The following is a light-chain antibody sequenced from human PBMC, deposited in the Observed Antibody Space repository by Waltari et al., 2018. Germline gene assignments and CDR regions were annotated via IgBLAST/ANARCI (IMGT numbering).Light chain of an antibody. J-gene: IGKJ3*01. CDR1: QDIGSA. Sequence: DSLMTQSPSSLSASVGDRVTITCRASQDIGSALNWYQQKPGKAPKLLISIASTLQSGVPSRFSGSGSGSDFTLTINTLQPEDFATYYCQHSHSFGPGTKVDI. CDR3: QHSHS. V-gene: IGKV1-39*01. CDR2: IAS.